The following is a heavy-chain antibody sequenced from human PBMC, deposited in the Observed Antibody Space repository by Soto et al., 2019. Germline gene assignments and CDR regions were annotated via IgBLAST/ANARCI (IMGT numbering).Heavy chain of an antibody. D-gene: IGHD1-26*01. J-gene: IGHJ4*02. V-gene: IGHV4-30-2*01. CDR2: IYHSGST. CDR1: GGSISSGGYS. CDR3: ARRIVGATNYVDF. Sequence: SETLSLTCAVSGGSISSGGYSWSWIRQPPGKGLEWPGYIYHSGSTYYNPSLKSRVTISVDRSKNQFSLKLSSVTAADPAVYYCARRIVGATNYVDFCGQGTLVTVSS.